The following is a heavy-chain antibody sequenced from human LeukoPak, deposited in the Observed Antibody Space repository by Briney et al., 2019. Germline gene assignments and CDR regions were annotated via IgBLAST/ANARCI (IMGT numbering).Heavy chain of an antibody. V-gene: IGHV3-48*01. CDR2: ISSSSSTI. CDR1: GFTFSSYS. D-gene: IGHD3-3*01. Sequence: GGSLRLSCAASGFTFSSYSMNWVRQAPGKGLEWVSYISSSSSTIYYADSVKGRFTISRDNAKNSLYLQMNSLRAEDTAVYYCARDDERDMYYDFWSGQGIDYWGQGTLVTVSS. J-gene: IGHJ4*02. CDR3: ARDDERDMYYDFWSGQGIDY.